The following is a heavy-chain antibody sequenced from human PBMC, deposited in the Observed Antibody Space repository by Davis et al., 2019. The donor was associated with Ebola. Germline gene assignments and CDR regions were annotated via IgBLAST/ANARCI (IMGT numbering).Heavy chain of an antibody. CDR1: GYTFTGYY. D-gene: IGHD2-8*02. CDR3: ARDSGYCTGGVCYSPYYYGMDV. CDR2: ISAYNGNT. V-gene: IGHV1-18*04. Sequence: ASVKISCKASGYTFTGYYMYWVRQAPGQGLEWMGWISAYNGNTNYAQKLQGRVTMTTDTSTSTAYMELRSLRSDDTAVYYCARDSGYCTGGVCYSPYYYGMDVWGQGTTVTVSS. J-gene: IGHJ6*02.